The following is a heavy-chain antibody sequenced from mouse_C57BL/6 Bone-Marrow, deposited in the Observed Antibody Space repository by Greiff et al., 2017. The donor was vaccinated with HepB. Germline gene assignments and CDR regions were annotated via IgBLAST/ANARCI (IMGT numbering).Heavy chain of an antibody. D-gene: IGHD1-1*01. Sequence: EVKLVESGGGLVKPGGSLKLSCAASGFTFSDYGMHWVRQAPEKGLEWVAYISSGSSTIYYADTVKGRFTISRDNAKNTLFLQMTSLRSEDTAMYYCARDYGSRTRYFDVWGTGTTVTVSS. CDR2: ISSGSSTI. J-gene: IGHJ1*03. V-gene: IGHV5-17*01. CDR3: ARDYGSRTRYFDV. CDR1: GFTFSDYG.